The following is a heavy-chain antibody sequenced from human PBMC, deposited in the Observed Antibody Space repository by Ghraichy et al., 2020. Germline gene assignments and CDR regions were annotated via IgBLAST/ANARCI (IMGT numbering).Heavy chain of an antibody. CDR3: ARHGRPFGVVSYYFDY. D-gene: IGHD3-3*01. V-gene: IGHV4-39*01. CDR1: GGSISSSSYY. CDR2: IYYSGST. J-gene: IGHJ4*02. Sequence: SQTLSLTCTVSGGSISSSSYYWGWIRQPPGKGLEWIGSIYYSGSTYYNPSLKSRVTISVDTSKNQFSLKLSSVTAADTAVYYCARHGRPFGVVSYYFDYWGQGTLVTVSS.